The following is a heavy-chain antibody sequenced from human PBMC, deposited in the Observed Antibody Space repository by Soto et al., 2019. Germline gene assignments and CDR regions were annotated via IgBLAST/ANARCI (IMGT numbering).Heavy chain of an antibody. CDR1: GGTFSSYA. CDR3: ARESATGTYSSGSGVRPGNYYGMDV. CDR2: IIPIFGTA. V-gene: IGHV1-69*01. D-gene: IGHD6-25*01. J-gene: IGHJ6*02. Sequence: QVQLVQSGAEVKKPGSSVKVSCKASGGTFSSYAISWVRQAPGQGLEWMGGIIPIFGTANYAQKFQGRVTITADESTSTAYMELSSLRSEDTAVYYCARESATGTYSSGSGVRPGNYYGMDVWGQGTTVTVSS.